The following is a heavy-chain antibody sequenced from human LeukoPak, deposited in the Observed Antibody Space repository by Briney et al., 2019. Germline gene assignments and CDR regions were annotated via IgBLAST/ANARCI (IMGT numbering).Heavy chain of an antibody. CDR3: VRGCSTTSCYAY. V-gene: IGHV1-2*02. CDR1: GYTFTDYY. Sequence: GASVKVSCKASGYTFTDYYVHWVRQAPGQGLEWMGWINPKSGGTTYAQKFQGRVTMTGDTPISTAFMELSRLRSDDMAMYHCVRGCSTTSCYAYWGQGTLVTVSS. CDR2: INPKSGGT. D-gene: IGHD2-2*01. J-gene: IGHJ4*02.